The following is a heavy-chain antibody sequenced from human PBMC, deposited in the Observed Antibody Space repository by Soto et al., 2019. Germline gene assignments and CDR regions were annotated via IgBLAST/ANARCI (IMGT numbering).Heavy chain of an antibody. V-gene: IGHV3-23*01. CDR3: AKDASSGITSFDL. J-gene: IGHJ2*01. CDR1: GFTFSSYA. Sequence: EVQLLESGGGLVQPGGSLRLSCAASGFTFSSYAMRWVSQATGQGLEWVPSISGSGGSTYYADSVKGRFTCSRDNSKNTLYLQMNSLRAEDTALYYCAKDASSGITSFDLWGRGTLVTVSS. D-gene: IGHD3-3*01. CDR2: ISGSGGST.